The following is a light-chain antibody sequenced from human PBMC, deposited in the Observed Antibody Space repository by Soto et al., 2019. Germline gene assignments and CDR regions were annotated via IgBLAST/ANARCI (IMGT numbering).Light chain of an antibody. J-gene: IGLJ2*01. V-gene: IGLV1-40*01. CDR2: DNT. Sequence: QSALTQPPSVSGAPGQRGTISCTGSSSTIGTLYDVHWYRHLPGTAPKLLIYDNTNRPSGVPDRFSGSKSGTSASLAISGLQAEDEADYYCQSFDSTLSVSIFGGGTKLTVL. CDR1: SSTIGTLYD. CDR3: QSFDSTLSVSI.